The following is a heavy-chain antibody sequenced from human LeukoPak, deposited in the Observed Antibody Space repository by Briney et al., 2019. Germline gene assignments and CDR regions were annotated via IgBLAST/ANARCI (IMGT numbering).Heavy chain of an antibody. CDR3: ARVSSLAVAGTSGFDY. V-gene: IGHV1-2*02. D-gene: IGHD6-19*01. J-gene: IGHJ4*02. CDR2: INPNSGGT. Sequence: GASVKVSCKASGYTFTGYYMHWVRQAPGQGLEWTGWINPNSGGTNYAQKFQGRVTMTRDTSISTAYMELSRLRSDDTAVYYCARVSSLAVAGTSGFDYWGQGTLVTVSS. CDR1: GYTFTGYY.